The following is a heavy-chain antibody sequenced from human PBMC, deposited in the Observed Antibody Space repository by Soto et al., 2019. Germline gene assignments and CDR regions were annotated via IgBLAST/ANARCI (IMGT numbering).Heavy chain of an antibody. CDR1: GFTFSSSW. J-gene: IGHJ4*02. CDR3: ATHNGPAAAGLVLDF. CDR2: IKQDENGK. V-gene: IGHV3-7*02. D-gene: IGHD6-13*01. Sequence: EVQLVESGGSLVQPGGSLRLSCEASGFTFSSSWMTWVRQGPGKRLEWVANIKQDENGKDYVDSVKGRFTISRDNAKNALYLQMNSLRPEDTAVYYCATHNGPAAAGLVLDFWGQGTLVTVSS.